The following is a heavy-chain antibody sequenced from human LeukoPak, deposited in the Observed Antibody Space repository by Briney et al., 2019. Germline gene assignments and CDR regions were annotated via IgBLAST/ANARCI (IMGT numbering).Heavy chain of an antibody. CDR2: FIPSGGST. D-gene: IGHD6-13*01. CDR1: GYTFTSYY. V-gene: IGHV1-46*01. CDR3: ARDPLKVAATGLDY. J-gene: IGHJ4*02. Sequence: ASVKVSCKASGYTFTSYYIHGVRQAPGQGLEWMGIFIPSGGSTSYAQKLQGRDTMTKDTSTSTVYMELSSLRSEDTAVYYCARDPLKVAATGLDYWGQGTLVTVSS.